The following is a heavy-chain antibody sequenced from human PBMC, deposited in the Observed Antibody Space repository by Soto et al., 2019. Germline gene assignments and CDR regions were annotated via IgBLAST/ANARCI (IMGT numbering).Heavy chain of an antibody. Sequence: SETLSLTCTVSGGSISSYYWSWIRQPPGKGLEWIGYIYYSGSTNYNPSLKSRVTISVDTSKNQFSLKLSSVTAADTAVYYCARLNSVAAAGRLSFAYYYYDMDVWGQGTTVTVSS. CDR2: IYYSGST. J-gene: IGHJ6*02. CDR1: GGSISSYY. D-gene: IGHD6-13*01. CDR3: ARLNSVAAAGRLSFAYYYYDMDV. V-gene: IGHV4-59*01.